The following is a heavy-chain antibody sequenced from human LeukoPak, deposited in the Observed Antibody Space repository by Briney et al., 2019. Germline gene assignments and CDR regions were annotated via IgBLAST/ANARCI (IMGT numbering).Heavy chain of an antibody. CDR3: ARGFSSGPWDACDI. CDR2: ISYDGSKK. J-gene: IGHJ3*02. D-gene: IGHD3-22*01. CDR1: GFTFSSYG. V-gene: IGHV3-30*03. Sequence: PGRSLRLSCAASGFTFSSYGMHWVRQAPGKGLEWVAVISYDGSKKYYADSVKGRFTISRDSSKNMPYLQMNSLRVEDTAAYYCARGFSSGPWDACDIWGQGTMVTVSS.